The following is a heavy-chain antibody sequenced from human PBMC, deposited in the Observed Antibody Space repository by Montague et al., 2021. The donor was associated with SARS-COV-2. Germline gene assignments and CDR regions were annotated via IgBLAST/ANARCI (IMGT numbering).Heavy chain of an antibody. CDR2: IWYDGSNK. J-gene: IGHJ6*02. D-gene: IGHD3-9*01. Sequence: SLRLSCAASGSTFSSYGMHWVRQAPGKGLEWVAVIWYDGSNKYYADSVKGRFTISRDNSKNTLYLQMNSLRAEDTAVYYCARDWWNGDWLFGPYYYYGMDVWGQGTTVTVSS. V-gene: IGHV3-33*01. CDR1: GSTFSSYG. CDR3: ARDWWNGDWLFGPYYYYGMDV.